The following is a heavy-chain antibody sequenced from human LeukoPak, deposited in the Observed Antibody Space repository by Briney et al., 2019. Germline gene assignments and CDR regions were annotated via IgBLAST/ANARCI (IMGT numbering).Heavy chain of an antibody. Sequence: PSETLSLTCAVYGGSFSGYYWSWIRQPPGKGLEWIGETNHSGSTDYNPSLKSRVTISVDTSKNQFSLKLSSVTAADTAVYYCARTGYSYAFNWFDPWGQGTLVTVSS. CDR3: ARTGYSYAFNWFDP. V-gene: IGHV4-34*01. CDR1: GGSFSGYY. D-gene: IGHD5-18*01. J-gene: IGHJ5*02. CDR2: TNHSGST.